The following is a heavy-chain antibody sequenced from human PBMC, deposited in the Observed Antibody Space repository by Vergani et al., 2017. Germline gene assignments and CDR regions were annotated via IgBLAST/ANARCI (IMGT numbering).Heavy chain of an antibody. J-gene: IGHJ4*02. V-gene: IGHV4-59*01. CDR3: ARAASYYGAPRPYYFDY. D-gene: IGHD4-17*01. CDR1: GGSISGYY. Sequence: QVQLQESGPGLEKPSETLSLTCTVSGGSISGYYWNWIRQPPGKGLEWIGSIYYSGDTNYNPSLKSRVTISVDTSKNQFSLKLNSVTAADTAIYYCARAASYYGAPRPYYFDYWGQGTLVTVSS. CDR2: IYYSGDT.